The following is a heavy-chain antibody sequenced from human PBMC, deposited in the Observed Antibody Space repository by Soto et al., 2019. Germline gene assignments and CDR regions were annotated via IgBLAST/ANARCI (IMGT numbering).Heavy chain of an antibody. Sequence: SETMSPTCPLSGGSISSKYWRWNRQPPGKGLEWIGYIYYSGSTNYNPSLKIRITINPDTAKNQFSLQLNSVTPEYTAVYYCARAGDGDLFDYWGQGTLVTVSS. D-gene: IGHD3-10*01. CDR3: ARAGDGDLFDY. CDR2: IYYSGST. CDR1: GGSISSKY. V-gene: IGHV4-59*12. J-gene: IGHJ4*02.